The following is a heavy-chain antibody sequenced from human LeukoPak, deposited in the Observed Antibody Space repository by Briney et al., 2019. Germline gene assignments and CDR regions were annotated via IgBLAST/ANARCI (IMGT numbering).Heavy chain of an antibody. CDR3: ARGQTSGLYGSEPFDY. Sequence: MSSETLSLTCAVYGGSFSGYYWSWIRQPPGKGLVWIGEINHSGSTNYNPSLKSRVTISVDTSKNQFSLKLSSVTAADTAVYYCARGQTSGLYGSEPFDYWGQGTLVTVSS. V-gene: IGHV4-34*01. CDR1: GGSFSGYY. D-gene: IGHD3-10*01. CDR2: INHSGST. J-gene: IGHJ4*02.